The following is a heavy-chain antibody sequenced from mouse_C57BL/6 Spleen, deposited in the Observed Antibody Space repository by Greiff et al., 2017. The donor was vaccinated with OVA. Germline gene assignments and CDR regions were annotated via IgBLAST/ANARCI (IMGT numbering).Heavy chain of an antibody. CDR1: GYSITSGYD. D-gene: IGHD2-3*01. Sequence: EVQLQQSGPGMVKPSQSLSLTCTVTGYSITSGYDWHWIRHFPGNKLEWMGYISYSGSTNYNPSLKSRISITHDTSKNHFFLKLNSVTTEDTATYYCARVDGYYNYFDYWGQGTTLTVSS. CDR3: ARVDGYYNYFDY. V-gene: IGHV3-1*01. CDR2: ISYSGST. J-gene: IGHJ2*01.